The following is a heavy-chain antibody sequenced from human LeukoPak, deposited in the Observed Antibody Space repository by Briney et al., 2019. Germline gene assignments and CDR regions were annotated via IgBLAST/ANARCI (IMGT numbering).Heavy chain of an antibody. CDR3: ARGDSSGYHSYYFDY. Sequence: PSETLSLTCTVSGVSISGYDWGWIRQPPGKGLEWISYMFNTGSTNYNPSLKSRVTMSVDTSKNQFSLKLSSVTAADTALYYCARGDSSGYHSYYFDYWGQGTLVTVSS. D-gene: IGHD5-18*01. J-gene: IGHJ4*02. V-gene: IGHV4-59*01. CDR2: MFNTGST. CDR1: GVSISGYD.